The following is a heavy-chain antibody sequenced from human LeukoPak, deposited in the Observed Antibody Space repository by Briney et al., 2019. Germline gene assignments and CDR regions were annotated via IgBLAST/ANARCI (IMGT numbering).Heavy chain of an antibody. J-gene: IGHJ4*02. D-gene: IGHD6-19*01. CDR3: ARWIAVAGTYFDY. Sequence: SQTLSLTCAVSGGSISRGGYSWNWIRQPPGKGLEWIGYIYHSGSTYYNPSLKSRVTISVDTSKNQFSLKLSSVTAADTAVYYCARWIAVAGTYFDYWGQGTLVTVSS. CDR1: GGSISRGGYS. CDR2: IYHSGST. V-gene: IGHV4-30-2*01.